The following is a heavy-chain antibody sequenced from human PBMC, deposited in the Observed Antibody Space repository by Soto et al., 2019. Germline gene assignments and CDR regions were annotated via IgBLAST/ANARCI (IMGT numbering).Heavy chain of an antibody. CDR3: ARVVGATITYHYYYYGMDV. Sequence: SETLSLTCAVYGGSFSGYYWSWIRQPPGKGLEWIGEINHSGSTNYNPSLKSRVTISVDTSKNQFSLKLSSVTAADTAVYYCARVVGATITYHYYYYGMDVWGQGTTVTVSS. CDR1: GGSFSGYY. CDR2: INHSGST. D-gene: IGHD1-26*01. V-gene: IGHV4-34*01. J-gene: IGHJ6*02.